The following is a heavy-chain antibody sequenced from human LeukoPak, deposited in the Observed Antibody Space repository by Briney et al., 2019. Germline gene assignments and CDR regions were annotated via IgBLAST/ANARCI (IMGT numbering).Heavy chain of an antibody. J-gene: IGHJ4*02. CDR1: GFTFSSYA. CDR2: ISGSGGST. D-gene: IGHD6-19*01. V-gene: IGHV3-23*01. Sequence: GASLRLSCAASGFTFSSYAMSWVRQAPGKGLEWVSAISGSGGSTYYADSVKGRFTISRDKSKNTLYLQMNSLRAEDTAVYYCAKRRIAVAALDYWGQGTLVTVSS. CDR3: AKRRIAVAALDY.